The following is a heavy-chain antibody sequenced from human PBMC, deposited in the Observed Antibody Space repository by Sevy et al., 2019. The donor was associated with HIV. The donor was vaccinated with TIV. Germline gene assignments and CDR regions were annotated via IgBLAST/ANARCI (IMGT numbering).Heavy chain of an antibody. J-gene: IGHJ4*02. D-gene: IGHD4-17*01. CDR3: ARDLPPAATTVAHFDC. CDR1: GFIFSSYE. V-gene: IGHV3-48*03. Sequence: GGSLRLSCAASGFIFSSYEMNWVRQAPGKGLEWISYISNSGSALYYSDSVKGRFTISIDNAKNSLYLQMNSLRVEDTAAYYCARDLPPAATTVAHFDCWGQGTKVTVSS. CDR2: ISNSGSAL.